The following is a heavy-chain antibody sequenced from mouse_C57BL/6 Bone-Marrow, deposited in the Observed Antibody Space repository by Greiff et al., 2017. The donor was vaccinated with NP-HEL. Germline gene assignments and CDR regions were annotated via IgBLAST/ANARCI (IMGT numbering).Heavy chain of an antibody. V-gene: IGHV10-3*01. CDR2: IRSKSSNYAT. CDR3: VREKVLRYFDV. J-gene: IGHJ1*03. Sequence: EVQLVESGGGLVQPKGSLKLSCAASGFTFNTYAMHWVRQAPGKGLEWVARIRSKSSNYATYYADSVKDRFTISRDDSQSTIYLQMNNLKTEDTDMYYCVREKVLRYFDVWGTGTTVTVSS. CDR1: GFTFNTYA. D-gene: IGHD1-1*01.